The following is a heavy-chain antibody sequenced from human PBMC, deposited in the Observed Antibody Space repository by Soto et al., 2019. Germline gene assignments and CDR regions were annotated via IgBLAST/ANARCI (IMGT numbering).Heavy chain of an antibody. D-gene: IGHD6-19*01. V-gene: IGHV4-59*08. CDR3: ARHGQWLVTGYFYYGMDV. J-gene: IGHJ6*02. Sequence: SETLRLTCTVSGGTISSHYWRWIRQTPGKGLEWIGYIYYSGSTNYNPSLKSRVTISVDTSKNQFSLKLSSVTAADTAVYYCARHGQWLVTGYFYYGMDVWGQGTTVTVSS. CDR1: GGTISSHY. CDR2: IYYSGST.